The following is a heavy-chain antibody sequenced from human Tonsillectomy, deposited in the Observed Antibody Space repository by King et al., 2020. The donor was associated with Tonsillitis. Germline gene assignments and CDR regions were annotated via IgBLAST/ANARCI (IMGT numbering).Heavy chain of an antibody. Sequence: LQLQESGPGLVKPSETLSLTCTVSGGSISSSSYYWGWIRQPPXKGLEWIGXIYYSGSTYYNPXPKSRVTXSVDTSKNQFSLRLSSLTAANTAVYYCARHSXVXAARHFDYWGQGXLXTVXS. CDR3: ARHSXVXAARHFDY. CDR2: IYYSGST. CDR1: GGSISSSSYY. D-gene: IGHD6-6*01. J-gene: IGHJ4*02. V-gene: IGHV4-39*01.